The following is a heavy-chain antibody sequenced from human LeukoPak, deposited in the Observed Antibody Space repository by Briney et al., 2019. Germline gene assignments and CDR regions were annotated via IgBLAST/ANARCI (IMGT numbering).Heavy chain of an antibody. D-gene: IGHD2-21*02. Sequence: GGSLRLSCAASGFTFSSYAMSWVRQAPGKGLEWVSAISGSGGSTYYADSVKGRFTISRDNSKNTLYLQMNSLRAEDTAVYYCAKLRLGRVVVTALDYWGQGTLVTVSS. CDR3: AKLRLGRVVVTALDY. J-gene: IGHJ4*02. V-gene: IGHV3-23*01. CDR2: ISGSGGST. CDR1: GFTFSSYA.